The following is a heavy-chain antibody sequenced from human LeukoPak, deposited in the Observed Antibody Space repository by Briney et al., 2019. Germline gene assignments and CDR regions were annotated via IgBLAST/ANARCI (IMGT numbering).Heavy chain of an antibody. V-gene: IGHV4-59*01. D-gene: IGHD1-20*01. J-gene: IGHJ4*02. CDR2: IYYSGST. Sequence: PSETLSLTCTDSGGSISSYYWSWIRQPPGKGLEWIGYIYYSGSTNYNPSLKSRVTISVDTSKNQFSLKLSSVTAADTAFYYCARSTNWKFDYWGQGTLVTVSS. CDR1: GGSISSYY. CDR3: ARSTNWKFDY.